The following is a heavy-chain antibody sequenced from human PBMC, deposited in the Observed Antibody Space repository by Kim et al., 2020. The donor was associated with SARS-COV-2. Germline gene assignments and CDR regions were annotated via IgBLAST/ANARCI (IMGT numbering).Heavy chain of an antibody. V-gene: IGHV3-21*01. D-gene: IGHD3-10*01. Sequence: DSVKGRFTSARDNAKNSLYLKMNSLRAEDTAVYYCARVFRGYYYDGMDVWGQGTTVTVSS. J-gene: IGHJ6*02. CDR3: ARVFRGYYYDGMDV.